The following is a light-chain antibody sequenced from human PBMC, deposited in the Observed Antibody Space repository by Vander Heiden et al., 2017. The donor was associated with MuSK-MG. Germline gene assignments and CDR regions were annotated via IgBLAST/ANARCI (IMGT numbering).Light chain of an antibody. CDR1: QGISSY. CDR3: QQDDSCPQA. Sequence: AIRMTQSPSSFSASTGDRVTITCRASQGISSYLAWYQQKPGKAPKLLIYAASTLQSGVPSRFSGSGSGTDFTLTISCLQSEDFATYYCQQDDSCPQAFGHGTKVDIK. CDR2: AAS. J-gene: IGKJ3*01. V-gene: IGKV1-8*01.